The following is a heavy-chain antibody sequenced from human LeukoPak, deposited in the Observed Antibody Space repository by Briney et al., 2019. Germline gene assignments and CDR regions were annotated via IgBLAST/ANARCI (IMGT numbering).Heavy chain of an antibody. CDR2: ISGSGGST. D-gene: IGHD6-19*01. J-gene: IGHJ4*02. V-gene: IGHV3-23*01. Sequence: GGSLRLPCAASGFTFSDYAMTWVRQAPGKGLEWVSVISGSGGSTYYADSVKGRFTISRDNSKNTLYLQMNSLRAEDTAVYYCAKELGSGWPNIDYWGQGTLVTVSS. CDR3: AKELGSGWPNIDY. CDR1: GFTFSDYA.